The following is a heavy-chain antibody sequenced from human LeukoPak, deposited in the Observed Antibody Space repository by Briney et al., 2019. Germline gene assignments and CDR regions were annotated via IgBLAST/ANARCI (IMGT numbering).Heavy chain of an antibody. Sequence: GGSLKISCKASGYTLTSYWIGWVRQMPGKGLEWMGIIHPSDSDTRYGPSFQGQVTISADKSINTAYVQLTNLKASDTAMFYCARASALYDFWSGSQSAFDYWGQGTLVTVSS. V-gene: IGHV5-51*01. CDR1: GYTLTSYW. CDR3: ARASALYDFWSGSQSAFDY. J-gene: IGHJ4*02. D-gene: IGHD3-3*01. CDR2: IHPSDSDT.